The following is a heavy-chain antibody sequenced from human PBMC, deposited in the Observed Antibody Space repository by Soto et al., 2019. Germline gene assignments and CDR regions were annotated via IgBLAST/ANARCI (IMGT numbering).Heavy chain of an antibody. D-gene: IGHD3-22*01. CDR1: GFTFSSYA. CDR3: AKETDSSGYYRDYGMDV. CDR2: ISGSGGST. Sequence: GGSLRLSCAASGFTFSSYAMSWVRQAPGKGLEWVSAISGSGGSTYYADSVKGRFTISRDNSKNTLYLQMNSLRAEDTAVYYCAKETDSSGYYRDYGMDVWGQGTTVTVSS. J-gene: IGHJ6*02. V-gene: IGHV3-23*01.